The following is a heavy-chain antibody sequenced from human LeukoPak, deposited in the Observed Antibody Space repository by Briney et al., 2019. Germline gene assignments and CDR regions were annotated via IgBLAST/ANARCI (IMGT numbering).Heavy chain of an antibody. CDR1: GGSISSSSYY. V-gene: IGHV4-39*07. CDR3: ARMSRSSYYYYYMDV. Sequence: SETLSLTCTVSGGSISSSSYYWGWIRQPPGKGLEWIGRIYTSGGTDYSPSLQSRVAMSVDTSRNQFSLKLSSVTAAGTAIYYCARMSRSSYYYYYMDVWGKGTTVTVSS. J-gene: IGHJ6*03. D-gene: IGHD6-6*01. CDR2: IYTSGGT.